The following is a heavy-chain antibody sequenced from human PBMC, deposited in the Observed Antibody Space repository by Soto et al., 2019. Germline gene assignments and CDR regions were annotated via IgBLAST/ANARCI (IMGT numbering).Heavy chain of an antibody. V-gene: IGHV1-69*13. CDR1: RGTFSSYA. CDR3: ARDSLSVSLNWFDP. J-gene: IGHJ5*02. Sequence: SVKACWEACRGTFSSYAICWLRQAPGQGLEWLGGIIPIFGTANYAQKFQGRVTITADESTSTAYMELSSLRSEDTAVYYCARDSLSVSLNWFDPWGQGTLVTVSS. CDR2: IIPIFGTA.